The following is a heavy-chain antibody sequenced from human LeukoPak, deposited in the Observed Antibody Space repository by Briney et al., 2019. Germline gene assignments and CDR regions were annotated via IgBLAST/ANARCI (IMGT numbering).Heavy chain of an antibody. CDR3: ARNSGSYWDYYYYMDV. CDR1: GYSFTSYW. D-gene: IGHD3-10*01. CDR2: IYPGDSDT. Sequence: GESLKISCKGSGYSFTSYWIGCVRQMPGKGLEWMGIIYPGDSDTRYSPSFQGQVTISADKSISTAYLQWSSLKASDTAMYYCARNSGSYWDYYYYMDVWGKGTTVTVSS. J-gene: IGHJ6*03. V-gene: IGHV5-51*01.